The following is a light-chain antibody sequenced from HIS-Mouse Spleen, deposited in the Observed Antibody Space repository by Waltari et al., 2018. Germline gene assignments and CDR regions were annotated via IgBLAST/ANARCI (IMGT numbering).Light chain of an antibody. CDR2: EDS. J-gene: IGLJ2*01. Sequence: SYELTQPPSVSVSPGQTARITCSGEDFPKKYAYWYQQNAGQAPVLGIYEDSKRPSGIPERFSGSSSGTMATLTISGAQVEDEADYYCYSTDSSGNHRVFGGGTKLTVL. CDR1: DFPKKY. V-gene: IGLV3-10*01. CDR3: YSTDSSGNHRV.